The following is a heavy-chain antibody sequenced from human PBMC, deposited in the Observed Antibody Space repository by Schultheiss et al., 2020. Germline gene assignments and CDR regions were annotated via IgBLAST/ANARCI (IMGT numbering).Heavy chain of an antibody. V-gene: IGHV3-9*01. Sequence: GGSLRLSCAASGFTFDDYAMHWVRQAPGKGLEWVSGISWNSGSIGYADSVKGRFTISRDNAKNSLYLQMNSLRAEDTAVYYCARGSITMVRGVGHYGMDVWGQGTTVTVSS. CDR1: GFTFDDYA. CDR2: ISWNSGSI. CDR3: ARGSITMVRGVGHYGMDV. J-gene: IGHJ6*02. D-gene: IGHD3-10*01.